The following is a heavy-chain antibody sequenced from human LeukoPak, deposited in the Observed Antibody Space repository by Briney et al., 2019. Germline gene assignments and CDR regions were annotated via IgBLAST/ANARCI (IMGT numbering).Heavy chain of an antibody. D-gene: IGHD6-19*01. Sequence: GGSLRLSCAASGLTFSSEGMSWVRQAPGQGLECLANMKQDGSEKYYVDSVKGRFTISRDNAKNSLYLQMNSLRAEDTAVYYCARAQGSGWYFDYWGQGTLVTVSS. CDR3: ARAQGSGWYFDY. V-gene: IGHV3-7*01. CDR1: GLTFSSEG. CDR2: MKQDGSEK. J-gene: IGHJ4*02.